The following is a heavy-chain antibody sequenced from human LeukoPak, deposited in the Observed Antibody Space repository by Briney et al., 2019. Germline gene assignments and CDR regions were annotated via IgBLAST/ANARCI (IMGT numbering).Heavy chain of an antibody. V-gene: IGHV3-23*01. D-gene: IGHD3-22*01. Sequence: GGSLRLSCAASGFTFSSYAMSWVRQAPGKGLEWVSAISGSAGSTDYADSVKGRFTISRDNSKNTLYLQMNSLRADDTAVYYCAREVWYYDSSGYYLYYFDYWGQGTLVTVSS. CDR2: ISGSAGST. CDR1: GFTFSSYA. CDR3: AREVWYYDSSGYYLYYFDY. J-gene: IGHJ4*02.